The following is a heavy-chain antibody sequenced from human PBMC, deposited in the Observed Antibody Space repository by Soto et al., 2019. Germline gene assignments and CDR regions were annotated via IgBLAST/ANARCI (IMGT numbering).Heavy chain of an antibody. D-gene: IGHD3-22*01. V-gene: IGHV3-23*01. J-gene: IGHJ4*02. CDR1: GFTFSSYA. Sequence: GGSLRLSCAASGFTFSSYAMSWVRQAPGKGLEWVSAISGSGGSTYYADSVKGRFTISRDNSKNTLYLQMNSLRAEDTAVYYCAKAPYYYDSSGYYGNFDYWGQGTLVTVSS. CDR3: AKAPYYYDSSGYYGNFDY. CDR2: ISGSGGST.